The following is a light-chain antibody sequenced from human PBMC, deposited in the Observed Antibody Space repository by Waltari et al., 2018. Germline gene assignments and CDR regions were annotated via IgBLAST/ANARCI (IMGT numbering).Light chain of an antibody. CDR2: RND. Sequence: QLPPRTAPKRLNFRNDQRPAGVPVRFSGSKSGSSASLAISGLRSEDEADYYCAAWDVSLSGVVFGGGTKLTVL. J-gene: IGLJ2*01. V-gene: IGLV1-47*01. CDR3: AAWDVSLSGVV.